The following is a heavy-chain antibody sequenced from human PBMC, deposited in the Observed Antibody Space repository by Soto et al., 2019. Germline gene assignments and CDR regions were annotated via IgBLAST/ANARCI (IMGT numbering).Heavy chain of an antibody. CDR1: GFTFNNAW. D-gene: IGHD3-3*01. J-gene: IGHJ6*02. CDR3: TTGYDFWSGYYTVNYNYGMDV. CDR2: IKSKTDGGTT. Sequence: EVQLVESGGGLVKPGGSLRLSCAASGFTFNNAWMNWVRQAPGKGLEWVGQIKSKTDGGTTDYAAPVKGRFIISRDDSKNTLYVQMNSLKTEDTAVYYCTTGYDFWSGYYTVNYNYGMDVWGQGTTVTVSS. V-gene: IGHV3-15*07.